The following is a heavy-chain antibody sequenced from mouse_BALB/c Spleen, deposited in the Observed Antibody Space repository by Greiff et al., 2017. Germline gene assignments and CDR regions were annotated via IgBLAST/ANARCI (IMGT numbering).Heavy chain of an antibody. CDR3: ARQGGGNYLAWFAY. CDR1: GFTFSSYT. V-gene: IGHV5-12-2*01. J-gene: IGHJ3*01. CDR2: ISNGGGST. D-gene: IGHD2-1*01. Sequence: DVMLVESGGGLVQPGGSLKLSCAASGFTFSSYTMSWVRQTPEKRLEWVAYISNGGGSTYYPDTVKGRFTISRDNAKNTLYLQMSSLKSEDTAMYYCARQGGGNYLAWFAYWGQGTLVTVSA.